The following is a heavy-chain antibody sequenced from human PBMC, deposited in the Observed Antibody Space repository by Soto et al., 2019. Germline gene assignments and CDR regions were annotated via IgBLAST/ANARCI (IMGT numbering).Heavy chain of an antibody. D-gene: IGHD6-6*01. J-gene: IGHJ6*03. CDR3: ARAPGTRAWGIAARRYYMAV. CDR2: IKQDGSEK. CDR1: GFTFSSYW. V-gene: IGHV3-7*01. Sequence: GGSLRLSCAASGFTFSSYWMSWVRQAPGKGLEWVANIKQDGSEKYYVDSVKGRFTISRDNAKNSLYLQMNSLRAEDTAVYYCARAPGTRAWGIAARRYYMAVWGKGTTVTVSS.